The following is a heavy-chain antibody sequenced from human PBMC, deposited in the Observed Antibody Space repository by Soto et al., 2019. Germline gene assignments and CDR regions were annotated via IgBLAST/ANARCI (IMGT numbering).Heavy chain of an antibody. D-gene: IGHD4-17*01. CDR3: AKVHHTVTTFDCSDY. Sequence: SETLSLTCTVSGGSISSGGYYWSWIRQHPGKGLEWIGYIYYSGSTYYNPSLKSRVTISVDTSKNQFSLKLSSVTAADTAVYYCAKVHHTVTTFDCSDYWGQGTLVTVSS. J-gene: IGHJ4*02. CDR1: GGSISSGGYY. V-gene: IGHV4-31*03. CDR2: IYYSGST.